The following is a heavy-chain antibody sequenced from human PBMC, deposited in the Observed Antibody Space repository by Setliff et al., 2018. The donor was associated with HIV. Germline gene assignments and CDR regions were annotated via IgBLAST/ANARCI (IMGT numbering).Heavy chain of an antibody. CDR1: GFIFSNYW. J-gene: IGHJ4*02. V-gene: IGHV3-48*04. CDR2: ISSSGDSI. D-gene: IGHD2-8*01. Sequence: PGGSLRLSCGTSGFIFSNYWMNWVRQAPGKGLEWVSYISSSGDSIYYADSVKGRFTISRDNSKNTLYLQMNSLRAEDTAAYFCATHFMYHFDSWGQGTLVTVSS. CDR3: ATHFMYHFDS.